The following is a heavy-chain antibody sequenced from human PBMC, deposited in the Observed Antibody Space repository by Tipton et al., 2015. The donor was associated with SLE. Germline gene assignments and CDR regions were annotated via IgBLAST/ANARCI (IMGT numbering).Heavy chain of an antibody. J-gene: IGHJ4*02. CDR2: VYASGSA. D-gene: IGHD5-18*01. CDR1: GGSISSGYYY. CDR3: ARVYSYGSLYYFDN. V-gene: IGHV4-61*02. Sequence: LRLSCTVSGGSISSGYYYWSWIRQPAGKGLEWIGRVYASGSANHNPSLKSRVTISVDTSKNQFSLKLSSVTAADTAVYYCARVYSYGSLYYFDNWGQGTLVTVSS.